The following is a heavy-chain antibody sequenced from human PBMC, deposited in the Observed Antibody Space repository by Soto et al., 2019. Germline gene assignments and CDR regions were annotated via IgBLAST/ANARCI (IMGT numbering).Heavy chain of an antibody. CDR2: ISFDSSDK. CDR1: GFTFSAYG. Sequence: QVQLVESGGGVVQPGRSLRLSCAASGFTFSAYGIHWVRQAPGKGLEWVATISFDSSDKLYVDSMNGRLTISRENSRNTVYLQMDSLRAEDTAVYHCARFCGGDCGNAFDVWGQGTVVAVSP. J-gene: IGHJ3*01. D-gene: IGHD2-21*02. CDR3: ARFCGGDCGNAFDV. V-gene: IGHV3-33*05.